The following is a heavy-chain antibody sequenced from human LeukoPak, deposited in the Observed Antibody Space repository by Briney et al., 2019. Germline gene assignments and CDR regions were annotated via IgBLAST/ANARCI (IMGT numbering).Heavy chain of an antibody. Sequence: PGGSLRLSCAASGFTVSSNYMSWVRQAPGKGLEWVSVIYSGGSTYYADSVKGRFTISRDNSKNTLYLQMNSLRAEDTAVYYCARSGYYDILTGYDSEYYFDYWGQGTLVTVSS. J-gene: IGHJ4*02. D-gene: IGHD3-9*01. V-gene: IGHV3-53*01. CDR2: IYSGGST. CDR3: ARSGYYDILTGYDSEYYFDY. CDR1: GFTVSSNY.